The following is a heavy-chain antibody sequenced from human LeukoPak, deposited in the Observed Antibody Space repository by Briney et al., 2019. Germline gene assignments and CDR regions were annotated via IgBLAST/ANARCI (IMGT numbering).Heavy chain of an antibody. Sequence: GGSLRLSCAASGFTFSSYEMNWVRQAPGKGLEWVSYISSSSSTIYYADSVKGRFTISRDNAKNSLYLQMNSLRAEDTAVYYCARDYYGSGFDYWGQGTLVTVSS. CDR3: ARDYYGSGFDY. J-gene: IGHJ4*02. CDR2: ISSSSSTI. CDR1: GFTFSSYE. V-gene: IGHV3-48*03. D-gene: IGHD3-10*01.